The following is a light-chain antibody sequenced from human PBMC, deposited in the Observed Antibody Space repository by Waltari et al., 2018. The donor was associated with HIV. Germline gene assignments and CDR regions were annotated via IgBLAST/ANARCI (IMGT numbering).Light chain of an antibody. V-gene: IGKV3-15*01. Sequence: EILMTQSQATLPVSPGERATLSCRASQSVNSNLAWYHQKPGQTPRLLTYGTSTRATDIPARCSGSGCGTEFTLTISSLQCEDFAVYYCHHYNNWRETFGQGTKVEIK. CDR1: QSVNSN. CDR2: GTS. CDR3: HHYNNWRET. J-gene: IGKJ1*01.